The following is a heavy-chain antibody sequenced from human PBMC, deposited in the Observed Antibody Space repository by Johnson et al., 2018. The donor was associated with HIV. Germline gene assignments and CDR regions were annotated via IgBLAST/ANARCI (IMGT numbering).Heavy chain of an antibody. CDR3: ASSSPRDAFDI. Sequence: QVQLVESGGGLIQPGGSLRLSCAASGFTVSSNYMSWIRQAPGKGVEWLSYISGSGSIIYYADSVKGRVTISRDNAKNSLYLQMNSLRAEDTAVYYCASSSPRDAFDIWGQGTVVTVSS. CDR1: GFTVSSNY. J-gene: IGHJ3*02. CDR2: ISGSGSII. V-gene: IGHV3-11*01.